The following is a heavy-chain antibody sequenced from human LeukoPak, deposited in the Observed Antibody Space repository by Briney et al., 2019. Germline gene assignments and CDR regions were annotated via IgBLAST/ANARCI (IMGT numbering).Heavy chain of an antibody. CDR1: GFTFDDYG. Sequence: PGGSLRLSCAASGFTFDDYGMSWVRQAPGKGLEWVSGINWNGGSTGYADSVKGRFTISRDNAKNSLYLQMNSLRAEDTAVYYCARAMEYSSGWYEVNYYYYYMDVWGKGATVTVSS. J-gene: IGHJ6*03. V-gene: IGHV3-20*04. CDR2: INWNGGST. CDR3: ARAMEYSSGWYEVNYYYYYMDV. D-gene: IGHD6-19*01.